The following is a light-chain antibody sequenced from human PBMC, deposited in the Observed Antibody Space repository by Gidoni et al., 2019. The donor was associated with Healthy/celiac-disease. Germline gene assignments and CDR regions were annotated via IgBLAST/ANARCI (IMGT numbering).Light chain of an antibody. CDR2: GAS. V-gene: IGKV3-20*01. CDR3: QQYWA. CDR1: SY. Sequence: SYLAWYQQKPGQAPRLLIYGASSRATGIPDRFSGSGSGTDFTLTISRLEPEDFAVYYCQQYWAFGPGTKVDIK. J-gene: IGKJ3*01.